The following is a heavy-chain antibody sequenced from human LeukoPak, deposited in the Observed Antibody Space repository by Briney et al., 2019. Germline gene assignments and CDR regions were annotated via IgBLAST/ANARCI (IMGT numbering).Heavy chain of an antibody. CDR1: GFTFDDYG. CDR2: INWNGGST. Sequence: GGSLRLSCAASGFTFDDYGMSWVRQAPGKGLEWVSGINWNGGSTGYADSVKGRFTISRDNAKNSLYLQMNSLRAEDTALYYCARVGFYGSGRGWFDPWGQGTLVTVSS. CDR3: ARVGFYGSGRGWFDP. J-gene: IGHJ5*02. V-gene: IGHV3-20*04. D-gene: IGHD3-10*01.